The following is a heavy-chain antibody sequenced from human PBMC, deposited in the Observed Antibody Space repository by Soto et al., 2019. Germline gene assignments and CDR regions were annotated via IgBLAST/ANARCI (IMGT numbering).Heavy chain of an antibody. V-gene: IGHV4-4*02. CDR1: GDSISNDNW. Sequence: QVQLQESGPRLVKPSGTLSLSCAVSGDSISNDNWWSWIRQPPGKGLEWIGDIYHSGRTNYSPSLRSRVTMSVDTSKNHFSLRLESVTAADTSFYFCARVEHNSGWRIFDYWGQGSLITVSS. J-gene: IGHJ4*02. CDR3: ARVEHNSGWRIFDY. CDR2: IYHSGRT. D-gene: IGHD6-19*01.